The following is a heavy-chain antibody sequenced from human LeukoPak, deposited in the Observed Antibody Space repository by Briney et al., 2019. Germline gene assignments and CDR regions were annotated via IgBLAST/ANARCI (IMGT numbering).Heavy chain of an antibody. D-gene: IGHD3-3*01. CDR2: ISAYNGNT. CDR3: ARGPYDFWSGSPAFDI. J-gene: IGHJ3*02. Sequence: EASVKVSCKASGYTFTSYGISWVRQAPGQGLEWMGWISAYNGNTNYAQKLQGRVTMTTDTSTSTAYMELRSLRSDDTAVYYCARGPYDFWSGSPAFDIWGQGTMVTVSS. V-gene: IGHV1-18*01. CDR1: GYTFTSYG.